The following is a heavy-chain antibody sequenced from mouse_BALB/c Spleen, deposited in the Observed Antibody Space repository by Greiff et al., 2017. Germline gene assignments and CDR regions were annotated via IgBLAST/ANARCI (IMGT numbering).Heavy chain of an antibody. D-gene: IGHD2-4*01. J-gene: IGHJ2*01. V-gene: IGHV3-2*02. CDR2: ISYSGST. CDR1: GYSITSDYA. Sequence: EVKLVESGPGLVKPSQSLSLTCTVTGYSITSDYAWNWIRQFPGNKLEWMGYISYSGSTSYNPSLKSRISITRDTSKNQFFLQLNSVTTEDTATYYCAYYDYDGDFDYWGQGTTLTVSS. CDR3: AYYDYDGDFDY.